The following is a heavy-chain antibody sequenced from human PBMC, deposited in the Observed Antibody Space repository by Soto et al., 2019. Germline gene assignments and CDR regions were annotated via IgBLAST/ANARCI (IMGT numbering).Heavy chain of an antibody. J-gene: IGHJ4*02. V-gene: IGHV3-74*01. D-gene: IGHD3-22*01. Sequence: EVQLVESGGGLVQPGGSLRLSCEASGFTFSSYWINWVRQAPGKGLVWVSRINSDGSSISYADSVKGRFTISRDNAKNTVYLQMNSLRAEDTAVYHCARDLVESSGYLDFDYWGQGTLVTVSS. CDR2: INSDGSSI. CDR1: GFTFSSYW. CDR3: ARDLVESSGYLDFDY.